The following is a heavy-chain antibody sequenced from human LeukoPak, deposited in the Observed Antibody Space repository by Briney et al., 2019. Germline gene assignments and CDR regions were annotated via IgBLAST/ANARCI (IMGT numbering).Heavy chain of an antibody. Sequence: PSQTLSLTCAVYGGSFSGYYWSWIRQPPGKGLEWIGEINHSGSTNYNPSLKSRVTISVDTSKNQFSLKLSSVTAADTAVYYCARASLAKGDYWGQGTLVTVSS. J-gene: IGHJ4*02. V-gene: IGHV4-34*01. CDR2: INHSGST. CDR1: GGSFSGYY. CDR3: ARASLAKGDY.